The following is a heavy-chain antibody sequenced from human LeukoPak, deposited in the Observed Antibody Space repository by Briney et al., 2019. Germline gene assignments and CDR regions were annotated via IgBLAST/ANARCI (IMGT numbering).Heavy chain of an antibody. Sequence: GASVKVSCKASGYTFTSYGISWVRQAPGQGLEWMGWISAYNGNTNYAQKLQGRVTMTTDTSTSTAYMELRSLRSDDTAVYYCARVELTMGSGWYWGDYYYGMDVWGQGTTVTVSS. D-gene: IGHD6-19*01. V-gene: IGHV1-18*01. CDR2: ISAYNGNT. J-gene: IGHJ6*02. CDR1: GYTFTSYG. CDR3: ARVELTMGSGWYWGDYYYGMDV.